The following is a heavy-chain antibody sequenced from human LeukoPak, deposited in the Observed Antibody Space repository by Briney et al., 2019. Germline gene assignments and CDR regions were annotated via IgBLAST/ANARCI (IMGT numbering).Heavy chain of an antibody. CDR3: AKDSLVHWLLFEYYMDV. Sequence: PGGSLRLSCAASGFTFDDYAMHWVRQAPGKGLEWVSLITWDGGSTYYADSVKGRFTISRDNSKNSLYLQMNSLRPEDTALYYCAKDSLVHWLLFEYYMDVWGKGTTVTVSS. CDR2: ITWDGGST. V-gene: IGHV3-43D*03. CDR1: GFTFDDYA. J-gene: IGHJ6*03. D-gene: IGHD3-9*01.